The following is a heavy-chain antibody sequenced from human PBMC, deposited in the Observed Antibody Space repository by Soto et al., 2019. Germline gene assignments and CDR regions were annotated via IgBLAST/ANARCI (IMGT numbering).Heavy chain of an antibody. CDR2: IYYSGST. V-gene: IGHV4-59*01. CDR3: ARRRCGWFSRGMDF. D-gene: IGHD2-15*01. CDR1: GGSISSYY. J-gene: IGHJ6*01. Sequence: PSETLSLPCTVSGGSISSYYWSWIRQPPGKGLEWIGYIYYSGSTNYNPSLKSRVTISVDTSKNQFSLKLSSVTAADTAVYYCARRRCGWFSRGMDFWGQGTTVT.